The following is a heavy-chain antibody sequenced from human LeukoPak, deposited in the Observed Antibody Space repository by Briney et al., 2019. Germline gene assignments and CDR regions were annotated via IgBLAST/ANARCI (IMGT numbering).Heavy chain of an antibody. Sequence: GESLKISCEGSGYSFTTYWIGWVPQMPGKGLEWMGIIYPGDSDTRYSPSFQGQVTISADKSINTAYLQWSSLKASDTAMYYCARRFNNYDFWTRWGQGTLVTVSS. D-gene: IGHD3-3*01. CDR1: GYSFTTYW. J-gene: IGHJ4*02. CDR2: IYPGDSDT. V-gene: IGHV5-51*01. CDR3: ARRFNNYDFWTR.